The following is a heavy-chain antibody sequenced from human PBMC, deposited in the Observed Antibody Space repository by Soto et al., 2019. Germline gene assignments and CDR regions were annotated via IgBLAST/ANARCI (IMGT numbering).Heavy chain of an antibody. CDR3: ARDPVYSSSWYPSYYFDY. CDR1: GYTFTGYY. J-gene: IGHJ4*02. CDR2: INPNSGGT. Sequence: ASVKVSCKASGYTFTGYYMHWVRQAPGQGLEWMGWINPNSGGTNYAQKFQGRVTMTRDTSISTAYMELSRLRSDDTAVYYCARDPVYSSSWYPSYYFDYWGQGNLVTVSS. V-gene: IGHV1-2*02. D-gene: IGHD6-13*01.